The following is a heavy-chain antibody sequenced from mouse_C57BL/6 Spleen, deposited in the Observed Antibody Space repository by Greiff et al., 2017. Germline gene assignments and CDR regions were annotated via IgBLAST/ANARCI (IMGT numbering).Heavy chain of an antibody. J-gene: IGHJ2*01. CDR1: GYAFSSSW. V-gene: IGHV1-82*01. CDR2: IYPGDGDT. Sequence: QVQLQQSGPELVKPGASVKISCKASGYAFSSSWMNWVKQRPGKGLEWIGRIYPGDGDTNYNGKFKDKATLTADKSSRTAYMQLISLTSEDSAVYFCAKSRDWGKGTTLTVSS. CDR3: AKSRD. D-gene: IGHD3-3*01.